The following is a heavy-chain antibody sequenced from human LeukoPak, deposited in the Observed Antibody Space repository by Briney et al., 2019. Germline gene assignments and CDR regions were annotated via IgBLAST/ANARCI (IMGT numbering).Heavy chain of an antibody. CDR3: ARETRDSNWNSVAYLDH. Sequence: SVKVSCKASGGTFSGNSITCVRHAPGQGLEWMGRFIPILNTTNSAQNFQGRVTLTADKSTSTAYMELMSLGSEDTAVYYCARETRDSNWNSVAYLDHWGQGTLVTVSS. D-gene: IGHD1-7*01. CDR1: GGTFSGNS. CDR2: FIPILNTT. V-gene: IGHV1-69*08. J-gene: IGHJ4*02.